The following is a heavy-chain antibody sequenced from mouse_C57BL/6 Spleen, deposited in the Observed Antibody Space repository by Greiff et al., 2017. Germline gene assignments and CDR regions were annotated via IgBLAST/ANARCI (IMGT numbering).Heavy chain of an antibody. CDR2: ISDGGSYT. D-gene: IGHD3-1*01. V-gene: IGHV5-4*03. CDR3: ARPRATVAHGAMDY. CDR1: GFTFSSYA. Sequence: EVMLVESGGGLVKPGGSLKLSCAASGFTFSSYAMSWVRQTPEKRLEWVATISDGGSYTYYPDNVKGRFTISRDNAKNNLYLQMSHLKSEDTAMXYCARPRATVAHGAMDYWGQGTSVTVSA. J-gene: IGHJ4*01.